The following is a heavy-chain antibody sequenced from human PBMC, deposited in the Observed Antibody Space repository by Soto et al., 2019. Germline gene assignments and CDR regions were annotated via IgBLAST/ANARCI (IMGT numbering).Heavy chain of an antibody. Sequence: QVHLVQSGAEVKKPGASVKVSCKGSGYAFTTYGITWVRQAPGQGLEWMGWISAHNGNTNYAQKLQGRVTVTRDTSTSTAYMVLRSLRSHDTAVYYCARGRYGDSWGQGALVTVSS. CDR2: ISAHNGNT. CDR1: GYAFTTYG. CDR3: ARGRYGDS. V-gene: IGHV1-18*01. J-gene: IGHJ4*02. D-gene: IGHD1-1*01.